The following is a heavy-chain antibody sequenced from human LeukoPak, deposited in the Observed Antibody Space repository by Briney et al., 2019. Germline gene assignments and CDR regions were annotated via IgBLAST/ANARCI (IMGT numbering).Heavy chain of an antibody. Sequence: GGSLRLSCAVSGFTVSSNHMSWVRQAPGKGLEWVAVIYTGGGTYYADSVKGRFTISRDNSKNTLYLQMNSLRPEDTAVYYCAKDVWVSQQHGTHFAYWGQGTLVTVSS. CDR3: AKDVWVSQQHGTHFAY. CDR2: IYTGGGT. CDR1: GFTVSSNH. J-gene: IGHJ4*02. V-gene: IGHV3-53*05. D-gene: IGHD6-13*01.